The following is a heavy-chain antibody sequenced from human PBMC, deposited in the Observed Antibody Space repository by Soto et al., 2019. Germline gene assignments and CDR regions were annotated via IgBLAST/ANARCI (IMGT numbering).Heavy chain of an antibody. CDR1: GGSISSYY. V-gene: IGHV4-59*08. CDR2: IYYSGST. J-gene: IGHJ4*02. CDR3: ARLSKGYDILTGYYDVPTFDY. D-gene: IGHD3-9*01. Sequence: SETLSLTCTVSGGSISSYYWSWIRQPPGKGLEWIGYIYYSGSTNYNPSLKSRVTISVDTSKNQFSLKLSSVTAADTAVYYCARLSKGYDILTGYYDVPTFDYWGQGTLVTVSS.